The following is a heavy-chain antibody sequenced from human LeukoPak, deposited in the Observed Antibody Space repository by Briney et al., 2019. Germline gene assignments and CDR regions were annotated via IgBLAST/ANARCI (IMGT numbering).Heavy chain of an antibody. CDR1: VTFSNAW. CDR3: AKGGYCTNGVCSLYRS. V-gene: IGHV3-15*01. CDR2: FKIKADGGTT. Sequence: GGSLRLSCAASVTFSNAWMNWVRQAPGKGLEWVGHFKIKADGGTTDYAAPVKDRFTISRDDSQNTLYLQMNSLRAEDTAVYYCAKGGYCTNGVCSLYRSWGQGTLVTVSS. D-gene: IGHD2-8*01. J-gene: IGHJ5*02.